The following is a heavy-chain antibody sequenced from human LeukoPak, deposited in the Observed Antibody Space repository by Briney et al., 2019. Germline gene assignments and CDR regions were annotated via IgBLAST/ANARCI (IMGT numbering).Heavy chain of an antibody. CDR3: ARSSYYYGADAYDI. V-gene: IGHV4-59*01. CDR1: GGSISSYY. Sequence: PSETLSLTCTVSGGSISSYYWSWIRQPAGKGLEWIGYIYYSGSTNYNPSLKSPVTISLDTSKNQFSLKLSSVTAADTAVYYCARSSYYYGADAYDIWGQGTMVTVSS. D-gene: IGHD3-10*01. J-gene: IGHJ3*02. CDR2: IYYSGST.